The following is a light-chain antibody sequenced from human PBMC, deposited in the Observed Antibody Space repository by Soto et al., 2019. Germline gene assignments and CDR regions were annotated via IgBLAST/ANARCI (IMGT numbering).Light chain of an antibody. V-gene: IGKV1-33*01. J-gene: IGKJ4*01. CDR3: QHLT. CDR1: QDISNY. CDR2: DAS. Sequence: DIQMTQSPSSLSASVGDRVTITCQASQDISNYLNWYQQKPGKAPKLLIYDASNLETGVPSRFSGSGSGTDFTFTISSLQPEDIATYYCQHLTFGGGTQVEIK.